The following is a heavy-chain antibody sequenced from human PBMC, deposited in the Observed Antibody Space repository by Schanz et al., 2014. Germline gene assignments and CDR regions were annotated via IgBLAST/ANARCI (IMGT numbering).Heavy chain of an antibody. CDR2: IIPIGHIA. Sequence: QAQLVQSGGEVKKPGASLKVSCKASGGTFDIYAISWVRQAPGQGFEWMGRIIPIGHIANYAQKFQGRVTITADKFTSTMELRSLRSEDTAVYYCAKRIESGEFYWGQGTLVTVSS. J-gene: IGHJ4*02. CDR1: GGTFDIYA. CDR3: AKRIESGEFY. V-gene: IGHV1-69*04. D-gene: IGHD3-10*01.